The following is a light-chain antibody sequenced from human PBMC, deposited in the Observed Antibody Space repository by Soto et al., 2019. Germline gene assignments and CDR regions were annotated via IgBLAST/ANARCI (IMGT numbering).Light chain of an antibody. Sequence: QSVLTQPASVSGSPGQSITISCTGTSNDVGGYNFVSWYQQHPGKAPKLMIYEVTNRPSGVSNRFSGSKSGNTASLTISELQAEDEAVYYCSSYTTSSTWVFGGGTKVTVL. J-gene: IGLJ3*02. CDR3: SSYTTSSTWV. V-gene: IGLV2-14*01. CDR1: SNDVGGYNF. CDR2: EVT.